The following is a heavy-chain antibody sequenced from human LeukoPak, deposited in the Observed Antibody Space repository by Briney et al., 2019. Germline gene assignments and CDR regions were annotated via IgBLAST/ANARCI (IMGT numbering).Heavy chain of an antibody. Sequence: ASVKVSCKASGYTFTGYYLHWVRQAPGQGLEWIGWINPNNGGTNYAQKFQDRVTMTRDTSISTAYMELSRLTSDDTAVYYCARDQNFLDSGGYYGIESWGQGTLVTVSS. CDR3: ARDQNFLDSGGYYGIES. J-gene: IGHJ4*02. CDR1: GYTFTGYY. D-gene: IGHD3-22*01. CDR2: INPNNGGT. V-gene: IGHV1-2*02.